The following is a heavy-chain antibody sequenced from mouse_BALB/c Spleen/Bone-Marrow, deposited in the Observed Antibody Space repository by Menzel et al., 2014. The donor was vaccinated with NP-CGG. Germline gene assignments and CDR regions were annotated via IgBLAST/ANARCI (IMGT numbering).Heavy chain of an antibody. D-gene: IGHD2-1*01. V-gene: IGHV2-2*01. J-gene: IGHJ4*01. Sequence: QVQLQQPGPGLVQPSQSLSITCTVSGFPLTTYDVVWVRQSPGKGLEWLGVIWSGGSTDYNAAFISRLSINKDNSKSQVFFKMNNLQAYDTAIYYCARRNGNFRYYAMDYWGQGTSVTVSS. CDR2: IWSGGST. CDR3: ARRNGNFRYYAMDY. CDR1: GFPLTTYD.